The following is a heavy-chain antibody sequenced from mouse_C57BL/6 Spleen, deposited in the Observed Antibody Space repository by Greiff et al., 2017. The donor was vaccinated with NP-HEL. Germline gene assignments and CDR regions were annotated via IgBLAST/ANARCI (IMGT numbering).Heavy chain of an antibody. Sequence: VQLQQSGAELARPGASVKLSCKASGYTFTSYGISWVKQRTGQGLEWIGEIYPRSGNTYYNEKFKGKATLTADKSSSTAYMELRSLTSEDSAVYFCARYDYGSSGYFDVWGTGTTVTVSS. CDR1: GYTFTSYG. CDR3: ARYDYGSSGYFDV. J-gene: IGHJ1*03. CDR2: IYPRSGNT. V-gene: IGHV1-81*01. D-gene: IGHD1-1*01.